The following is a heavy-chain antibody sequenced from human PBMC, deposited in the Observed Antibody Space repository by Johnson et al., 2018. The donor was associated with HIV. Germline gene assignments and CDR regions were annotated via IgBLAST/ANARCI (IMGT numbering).Heavy chain of an antibody. V-gene: IGHV3-7*05. CDR3: ARDRYYDFWSGYRTFDI. CDR2: IKQDGSEK. Sequence: VQLVESGGGLVKPGASLRLSCAASGFTFSSYWMSWVRQAPGKGLEWVANIKQDGSEKYYVDSVKGRFTISRDNAKNSLYLQMNSLRAEDTAVYYCARDRYYDFWSGYRTFDIWGQGTMVTVSS. CDR1: GFTFSSYW. J-gene: IGHJ3*02. D-gene: IGHD3-3*01.